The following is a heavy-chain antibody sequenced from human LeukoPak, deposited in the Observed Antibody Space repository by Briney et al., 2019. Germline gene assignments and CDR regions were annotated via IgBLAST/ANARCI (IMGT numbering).Heavy chain of an antibody. CDR1: GFTFSGYS. Sequence: GGSLRLSCVASGFTFSGYSMSWVRQVPGKGLEWVSYISSTSAYIYYADSARGRFTISRDNARNSLYLQMNSLRAEDTAMYYCARGGRGGHGSGSYYNYGMDVWGQGTTVTVSS. CDR3: ARGGRGGHGSGSYYNYGMDV. CDR2: ISSTSAYI. V-gene: IGHV3-21*05. J-gene: IGHJ6*02. D-gene: IGHD3-10*01.